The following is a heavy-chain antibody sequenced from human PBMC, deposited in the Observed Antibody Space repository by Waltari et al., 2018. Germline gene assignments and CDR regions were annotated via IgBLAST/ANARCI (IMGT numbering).Heavy chain of an antibody. CDR1: GGSISSFY. V-gene: IGHV4-59*01. J-gene: IGHJ6*02. Sequence: QVQLQESGPGLVKPSETLSLTCNVSGGSISSFYWSWIRQPPTKGLDWIGFIYNNGRTIYNPSLKGRVTMSINTSKNQFSLRLTSVNAADTAMYYCARVASRDYNYYDMDVWGQGTTVTVSS. CDR2: IYNNGRT. CDR3: ARVASRDYNYYDMDV.